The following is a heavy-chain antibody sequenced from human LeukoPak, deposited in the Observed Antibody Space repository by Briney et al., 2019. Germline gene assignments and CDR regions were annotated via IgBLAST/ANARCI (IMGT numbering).Heavy chain of an antibody. J-gene: IGHJ3*02. CDR3: TTDMGGYDYSMSLCYAFDI. CDR1: GFTFSNAW. Sequence: KAGGSLRLSCAASGFTFSNAWMSWVRQAPGKGLEWVGRIKSKTDGGTTDYAAPVKGRFTISRDDSKNTLYLQMNSLKTEDTAVYYCTTDMGGYDYSMSLCYAFDIWGQGTMVTVSS. D-gene: IGHD5-12*01. CDR2: IKSKTDGGTT. V-gene: IGHV3-15*01.